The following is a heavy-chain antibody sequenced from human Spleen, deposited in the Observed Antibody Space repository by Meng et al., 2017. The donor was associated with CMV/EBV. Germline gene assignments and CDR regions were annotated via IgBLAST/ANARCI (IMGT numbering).Heavy chain of an antibody. V-gene: IGHV5-51*01. Sequence: KVSCKGSGYSFTSYWIGWVRQMPGKGLEWMGIIYPGDSDTRYSPSFQGQVTISADKSISTAYLQWSSLKASDTAMYYCARQGDGYCSSTSCYLGAFDIWGQGTMVTVSS. J-gene: IGHJ3*02. CDR3: ARQGDGYCSSTSCYLGAFDI. D-gene: IGHD2-2*01. CDR1: GYSFTSYW. CDR2: IYPGDSDT.